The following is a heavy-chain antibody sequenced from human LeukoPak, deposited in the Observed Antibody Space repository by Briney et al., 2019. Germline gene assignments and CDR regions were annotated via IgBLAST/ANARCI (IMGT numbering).Heavy chain of an antibody. Sequence: ASVKVSCKASGYTFTSYGISWVRQAPGQGLEWMGWISAYNGNTNYAQKLQGRVTMTTDTSTSTAYMELRSLRSDDTAVYYCARTSRGYSGYDYGTGDYWGQGTLVTVSS. V-gene: IGHV1-18*01. CDR3: ARTSRGYSGYDYGTGDY. CDR1: GYTFTSYG. CDR2: ISAYNGNT. J-gene: IGHJ4*02. D-gene: IGHD5-12*01.